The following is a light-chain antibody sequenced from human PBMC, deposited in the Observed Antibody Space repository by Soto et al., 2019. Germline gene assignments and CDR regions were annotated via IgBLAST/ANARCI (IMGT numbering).Light chain of an antibody. CDR3: QQYNIWPLWT. V-gene: IGKV3-15*01. J-gene: IGKJ1*01. Sequence: EIVMTQSPGTLSVSPGERATLSCRASQGVGTNLAWYQQRPGQAPRLLIYAASTRATGIPARFSGRGSGTEFTLTISSLQSEDFAVYFCQQYNIWPLWTFGQGTKVEIK. CDR2: AAS. CDR1: QGVGTN.